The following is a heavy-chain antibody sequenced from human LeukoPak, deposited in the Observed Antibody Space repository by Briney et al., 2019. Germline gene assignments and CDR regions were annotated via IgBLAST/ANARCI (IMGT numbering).Heavy chain of an antibody. Sequence: GRSLRLSCAASGFTFSSYAIHWVRQAPGKGLEWVSIKSYDGRNEYYADSVKGRFTISRDNSKNMLDLQMNSLRPEDTAVYYCAREKVGGAFDIWGQGTMVTVSS. V-gene: IGHV3-30*04. J-gene: IGHJ3*02. CDR3: AREKVGGAFDI. D-gene: IGHD1-26*01. CDR2: KSYDGRNE. CDR1: GFTFSSYA.